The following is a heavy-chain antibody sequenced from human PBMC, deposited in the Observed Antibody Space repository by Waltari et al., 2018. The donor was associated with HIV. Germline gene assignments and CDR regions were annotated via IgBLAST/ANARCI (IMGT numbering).Heavy chain of an antibody. CDR3: ARGQGPGNDFGDYDAFDI. Sequence: QVQLVQSRADVKKPGSSVKVSCKASGGTFSSFPITWVRQAPGQGLEWMGGSIPIFGTTNYAQKFQGRVTITADESTSTAYMELRGLRSEDTAVYYCARGQGPGNDFGDYDAFDIWGQGTMVIVSS. CDR1: GGTFSSFP. V-gene: IGHV1-69*12. CDR2: SIPIFGTT. J-gene: IGHJ3*02. D-gene: IGHD4-17*01.